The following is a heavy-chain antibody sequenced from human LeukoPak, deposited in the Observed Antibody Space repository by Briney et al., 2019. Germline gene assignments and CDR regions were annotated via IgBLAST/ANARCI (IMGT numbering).Heavy chain of an antibody. J-gene: IGHJ5*02. D-gene: IGHD5-18*01. CDR2: MNPTSGGT. Sequence: GASVKVSCKASGYTFTGYYIHWVRQAPVQGLEWMGWMNPTSGGTNYAEKFQGRVTMTRDTSIITAYMERSSLRSDDTAVYYCAREGYHRPAWFDPWGEGTLVTVSS. CDR3: AREGYHRPAWFDP. CDR1: GYTFTGYY. V-gene: IGHV1-2*02.